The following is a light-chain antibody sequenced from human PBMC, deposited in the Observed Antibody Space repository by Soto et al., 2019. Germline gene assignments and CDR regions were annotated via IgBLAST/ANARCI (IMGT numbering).Light chain of an antibody. J-gene: IGKJ4*01. Sequence: EILMTQSPATLSVSPGERATLTCRASQSVSSNLAWYQQKPGQAPRLLIYGASTRDTGIPARFSGSGYGTEFTLTISSLQPEDFATYYCLQHNSYPHTFGGGTKVDIK. CDR1: QSVSSN. V-gene: IGKV3-15*01. CDR2: GAS. CDR3: LQHNSYPHT.